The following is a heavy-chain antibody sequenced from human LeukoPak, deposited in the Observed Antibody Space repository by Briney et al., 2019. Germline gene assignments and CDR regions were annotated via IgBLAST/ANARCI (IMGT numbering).Heavy chain of an antibody. V-gene: IGHV1-18*01. D-gene: IGHD3-10*02. Sequence: ASVKVSCKTSAYTFSNYGFNWVRQAPGQGLEWMGWISAYNGNTKYAQRFQGRFTMTTDTSTSTAYMELRSLTSDDTAVYYCARDRDCSGSYYSDYWGQGTLVTVSS. CDR3: ARDRDCSGSYYSDY. J-gene: IGHJ4*02. CDR2: ISAYNGNT. CDR1: AYTFSNYG.